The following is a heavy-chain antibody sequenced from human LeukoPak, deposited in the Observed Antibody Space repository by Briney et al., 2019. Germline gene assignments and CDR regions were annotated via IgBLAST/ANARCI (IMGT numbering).Heavy chain of an antibody. CDR2: IYSGGST. CDR3: ARNIPVTRWGY. D-gene: IGHD2-21*01. J-gene: IGHJ4*02. V-gene: IGHV3-66*01. CDR1: GFTVSKNY. Sequence: GGSLRLSCAASGFTVSKNYMTWVRQAPGKGLEWVSLIYSGGSTYYADSVKGRFTISRDNSKNTVYLQMNSLRAEDTAVYYCARNIPVTRWGYWGQGTLVTASS.